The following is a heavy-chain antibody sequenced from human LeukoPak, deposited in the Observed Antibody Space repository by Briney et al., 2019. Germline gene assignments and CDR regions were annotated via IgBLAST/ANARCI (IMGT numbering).Heavy chain of an antibody. J-gene: IGHJ4*02. Sequence: SETLSLTCTVSGDSFSSVTDYWAWIRQPPGKGLGWIASGDYSGGKYYNPSLESRVAISTDMSKSQISLKLTSVTGADTAVYYCAGERGEEYSSGWYKTNFFDNWGQGIRVTVSS. CDR1: GDSFSSVTDY. V-gene: IGHV4-39*07. D-gene: IGHD6-19*01. CDR2: GDYSGGK. CDR3: AGERGEEYSSGWYKTNFFDN.